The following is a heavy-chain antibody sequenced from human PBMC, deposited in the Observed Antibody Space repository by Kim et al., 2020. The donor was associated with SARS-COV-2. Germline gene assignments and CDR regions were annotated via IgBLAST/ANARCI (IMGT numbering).Heavy chain of an antibody. J-gene: IGHJ3*02. CDR1: GFTFSSYG. V-gene: IGHV3-30*18. Sequence: GGSLRLSCAASGFTFSSYGMHWVRQAPGKGLEWVAVISYDGSNKYYADSVKGRFTISRDNSKNTLYLQMNSLRAEDTAVYYCANPFYDGYNSRGAFDIWGQGTMVTVSS. D-gene: IGHD5-12*01. CDR2: ISYDGSNK. CDR3: ANPFYDGYNSRGAFDI.